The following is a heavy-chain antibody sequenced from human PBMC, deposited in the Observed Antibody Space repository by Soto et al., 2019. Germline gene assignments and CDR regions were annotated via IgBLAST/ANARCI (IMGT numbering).Heavy chain of an antibody. Sequence: PGGSLRLSFAASEFIFSTYWMTWVRQAPGKGLEWVANIRPDGSDKYYVDSVRGRFTISRDNAKNSLYLQMNSLGAEDSAVYYCARSLYTSAPNYYGMDVWGQGTTVTVSS. CDR3: ARSLYTSAPNYYGMDV. CDR1: EFIFSTYW. CDR2: IRPDGSDK. V-gene: IGHV3-7*03. J-gene: IGHJ6*02. D-gene: IGHD2-2*02.